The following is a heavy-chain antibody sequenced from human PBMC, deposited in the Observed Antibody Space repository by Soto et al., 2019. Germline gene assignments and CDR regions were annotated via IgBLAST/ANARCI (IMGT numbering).Heavy chain of an antibody. Sequence: SETLSLTCTVSGGPISSYYWSWLRQPPGKGLEWIGYIYYSGSTNYNPSLKSRVTISVDTSKNQFSLKLSSVTAADTAVYYCARDDRYGGNSGFDYWGQGTLVTVSS. D-gene: IGHD2-21*02. CDR3: ARDDRYGGNSGFDY. V-gene: IGHV4-59*01. CDR2: IYYSGST. CDR1: GGPISSYY. J-gene: IGHJ4*02.